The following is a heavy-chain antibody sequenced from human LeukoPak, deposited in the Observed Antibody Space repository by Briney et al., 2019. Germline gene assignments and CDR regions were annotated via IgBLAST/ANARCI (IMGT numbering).Heavy chain of an antibody. V-gene: IGHV3-7*01. J-gene: IGHJ4*02. CDR2: IKQDGSDK. Sequence: GGSLRLSCAASGFTFRSYWMSWVRQAPGKGLDWVANIKQDGSDKYYVDSVKGRFTISRDNAKNSVYLQMNSLRAEDTAVYYCAKDTGWGYSSGWYNYWGQGTLVTVSS. D-gene: IGHD6-19*01. CDR1: GFTFRSYW. CDR3: AKDTGWGYSSGWYNY.